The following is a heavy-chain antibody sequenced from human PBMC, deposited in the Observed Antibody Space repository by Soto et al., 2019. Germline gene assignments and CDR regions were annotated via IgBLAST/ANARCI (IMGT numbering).Heavy chain of an antibody. CDR3: ARGGDRDXSGSLYPPTYYMDV. V-gene: IGHV1-46*03. D-gene: IGHD3-10*01. Sequence: ASVKVSCKASGYTFTSYYMHWVRQAPGQGLEWMGIINPSGGSTSYAQKFQGRVTMTRDTSTSTVYMELSSLRSEDTAVYYCARGGDRDXSGSLYPPTYYMDVWGKGTAVTVSS. CDR1: GYTFTSYY. CDR2: INPSGGST. J-gene: IGHJ6*03.